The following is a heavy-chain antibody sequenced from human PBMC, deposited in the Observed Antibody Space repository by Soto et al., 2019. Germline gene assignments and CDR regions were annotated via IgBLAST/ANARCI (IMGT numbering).Heavy chain of an antibody. CDR1: GDTTSSTRW. V-gene: IGHV4-4*02. CDR2: IYHLGTT. CDR3: ARTGKFYYYETSGLPFDP. J-gene: IGHJ5*02. D-gene: IGHD3-22*01. Sequence: SETLSLTCTVSGDTTSSTRWWSWVRLSPGKGLEWIGDIYHLGTTNYNPSLKSRATLSVDKSKNQFSLKLTSVTAADTAVYFCARTGKFYYYETSGLPFDPWGPGILVTVSS.